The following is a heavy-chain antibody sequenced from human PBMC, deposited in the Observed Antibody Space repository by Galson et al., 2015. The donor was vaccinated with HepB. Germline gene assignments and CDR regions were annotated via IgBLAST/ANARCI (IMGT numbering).Heavy chain of an antibody. CDR2: ISAYNGNT. CDR3: ARGPRFQDILTSYYPFDY. J-gene: IGHJ4*02. CDR1: GYTFTSYG. D-gene: IGHD3-9*01. V-gene: IGHV1-18*01. Sequence: SVKVSCKASGYTFTSYGINWVRQAPGQGLEWMGWISAYNGNTNYAQKLQGRVTMTTDTSTSTAYMELRSLRSDDTAVYYCARGPRFQDILTSYYPFDYWGQGTLVTVSS.